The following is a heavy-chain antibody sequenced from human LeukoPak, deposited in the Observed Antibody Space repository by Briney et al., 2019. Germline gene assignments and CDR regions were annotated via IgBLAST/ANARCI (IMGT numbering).Heavy chain of an antibody. J-gene: IGHJ4*02. V-gene: IGHV3-48*03. CDR3: AREYGDYANYFDF. CDR1: GFTFSSYE. Sequence: PGGSLRLSCAASGFTFSSYEMNWVRQAPGKGLEWVSYIGSSGRTIYYADSVKGRFTISRDNAKNSLFLQMNSLRAEDTAMYYCAREYGDYANYFDFWGQGTLVTVSS. D-gene: IGHD4-17*01. CDR2: IGSSGRTI.